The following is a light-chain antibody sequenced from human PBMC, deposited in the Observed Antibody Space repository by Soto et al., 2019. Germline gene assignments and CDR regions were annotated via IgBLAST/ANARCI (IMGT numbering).Light chain of an antibody. CDR1: QSISTW. Sequence: DIQMTQSPSTLSASVGDRVTITCRASQSISTWLAWYQQKPGKVPKLLISKASSLESGVPSRFSGSGSGTELNLTISSLQPDHFATSYCQQYNSYSPETFGQGTKLEIK. CDR3: QQYNSYSPET. CDR2: KAS. V-gene: IGKV1-5*03. J-gene: IGKJ2*01.